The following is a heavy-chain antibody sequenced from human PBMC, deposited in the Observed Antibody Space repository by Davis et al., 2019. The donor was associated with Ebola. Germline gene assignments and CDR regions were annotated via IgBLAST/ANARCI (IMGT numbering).Heavy chain of an antibody. CDR2: INSDGSST. Sequence: PGGSLRLSCAASGFTFSSYWMHWVHQAPGKGLVWVSRINSDGSSTSYADSVKGRFTISRDNAKNTLYLQMNSLRAEDTAVYYCARGTLAAAGSDYWGQGTLVTVSS. CDR1: GFTFSSYW. V-gene: IGHV3-74*01. J-gene: IGHJ4*02. D-gene: IGHD6-13*01. CDR3: ARGTLAAAGSDY.